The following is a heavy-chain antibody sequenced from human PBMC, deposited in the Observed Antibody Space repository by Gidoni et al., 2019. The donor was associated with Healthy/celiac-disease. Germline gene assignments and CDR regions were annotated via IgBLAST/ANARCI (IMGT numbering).Heavy chain of an antibody. CDR3: ARDQYYYDSSGYYGFVY. CDR1: GFTFSSYW. D-gene: IGHD3-22*01. CDR2: IISDGSST. J-gene: IGHJ4*02. V-gene: IGHV3-74*01. Sequence: EVQLVESGGGLVQPGGSLRLSCAASGFTFSSYWMHWVRQAPGKGLVWVSRIISDGSSTSYADSVKGRFTISRDNAKNTLYLQMNSLRAEDTAVYYCARDQYYYDSSGYYGFVYWGQGTLVTVSS.